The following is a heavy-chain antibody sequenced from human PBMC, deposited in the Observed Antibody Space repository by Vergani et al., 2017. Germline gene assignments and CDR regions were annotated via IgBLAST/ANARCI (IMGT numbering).Heavy chain of an antibody. CDR2: IYYSGST. Sequence: QVQLQESGPGLVKPSETLSLTCTVSGGSISSYYWSWIRQPPGKGLEWIGYIYYSGSTNYNPSLKSRVTISVDTSKNQFSLKLSSVTPADTAVYYCARVSSSPAAPVDYWGQGTLVTVSS. CDR3: ARVSSSPAAPVDY. CDR1: GGSISSYY. D-gene: IGHD6-6*01. V-gene: IGHV4-59*01. J-gene: IGHJ4*02.